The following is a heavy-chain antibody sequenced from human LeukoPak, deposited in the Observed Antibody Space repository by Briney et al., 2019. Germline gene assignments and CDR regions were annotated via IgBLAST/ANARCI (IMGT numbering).Heavy chain of an antibody. D-gene: IGHD3-22*01. J-gene: IGHJ3*02. Sequence: PSETLSLTCAVYGGSFSGYYWSWTRQPPGKGLEWIGEINHSGSTNYNPSLKSRVTISVHTSKNQYSLKLSSVTAADTAVYYCAREVVVITDDAFDIWGQGTMVTVSS. CDR3: AREVVVITDDAFDI. CDR1: GGSFSGYY. CDR2: INHSGST. V-gene: IGHV4-34*01.